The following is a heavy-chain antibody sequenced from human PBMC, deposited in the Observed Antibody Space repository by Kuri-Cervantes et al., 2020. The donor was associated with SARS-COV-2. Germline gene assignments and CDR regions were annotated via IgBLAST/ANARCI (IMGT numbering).Heavy chain of an antibody. J-gene: IGHJ4*02. CDR3: AGIAVAAHGYFDY. V-gene: IGHV3-30*07. Sequence: GESLKISCAASGFTFSSYAMHWVRQAPGKGLEWVAVISYDGSNKYYADSVKGRFTISRDNSKNTLYLQMNSLRAEDTAVYYCAGIAVAAHGYFDYWGQGTLVTVSS. CDR1: GFTFSSYA. D-gene: IGHD6-19*01. CDR2: ISYDGSNK.